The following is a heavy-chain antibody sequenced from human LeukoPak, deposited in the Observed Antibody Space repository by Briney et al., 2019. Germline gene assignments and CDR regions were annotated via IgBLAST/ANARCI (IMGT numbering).Heavy chain of an antibody. D-gene: IGHD3-10*02. CDR2: IYSGGHI. CDR1: GFTVSSNY. V-gene: IGHV3-53*01. CDR3: AELGITMIGGV. Sequence: GGSLRLSCAASGFTVSSNYISWVRQAPEKGLEWVSGIYSGGHIYYADSVKGRFTISRGNSKNTLYLQMNSLRAEDTAVYYCAELGITMIGGVWGKGTTVTISS. J-gene: IGHJ6*04.